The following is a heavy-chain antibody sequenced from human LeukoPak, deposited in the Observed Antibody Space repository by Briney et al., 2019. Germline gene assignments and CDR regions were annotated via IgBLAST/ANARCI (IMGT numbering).Heavy chain of an antibody. Sequence: SETLSLTCAVSGYSISSGYYWGWIRPPPGKGLEGIGMMYHKRGTYYNPSLKRRVTISMDTSKNHFPLRLSSVTAADTAVYYCASYYASGVSPYDYFGMDVLGKGTTVTVS. V-gene: IGHV4-38-2*01. CDR1: GYSISSGYY. CDR2: MYHKRGT. J-gene: IGHJ6*04. D-gene: IGHD3-10*01. CDR3: ASYYASGVSPYDYFGMDV.